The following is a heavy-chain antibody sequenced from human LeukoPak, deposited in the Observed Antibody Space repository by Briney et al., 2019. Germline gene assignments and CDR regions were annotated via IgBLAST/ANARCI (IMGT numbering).Heavy chain of an antibody. D-gene: IGHD5-24*01. J-gene: IGHJ4*02. V-gene: IGHV4-59*01. CDR1: GGSFSGYY. CDR3: ACSRDGYFDY. Sequence: SETLSLTCAVYGGSFSGYYWSWIRQPPGKGLEWIGYIFYSGSTNYNPSLKSRVTISVDTSKNQFSLKLTSVTAADTAVYYCACSRDGYFDYWGQGTLVTVSS. CDR2: IFYSGST.